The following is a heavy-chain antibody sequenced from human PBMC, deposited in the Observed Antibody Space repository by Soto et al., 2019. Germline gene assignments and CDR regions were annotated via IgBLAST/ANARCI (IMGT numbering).Heavy chain of an antibody. CDR1: GYTFTSYD. V-gene: IGHV1-8*01. CDR3: ARDLTRVGQIY. CDR2: MNPNSGNT. D-gene: IGHD3-10*01. J-gene: IGHJ4*02. Sequence: QVQLVQSGAEVKKPGASVKVSCKASGYTFTSYDINWVRQATGQGLEGMGWMNPNSGNTGYAQKLQGGVSMTRNTSISTAYMELSSLRSEDTAVYYCARDLTRVGQIYWGQGTLVTVSS.